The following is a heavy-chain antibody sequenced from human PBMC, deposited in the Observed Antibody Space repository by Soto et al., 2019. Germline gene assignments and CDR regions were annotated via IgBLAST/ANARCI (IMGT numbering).Heavy chain of an antibody. CDR3: AKDRGSSGYYNPNWFDP. Sequence: GGSLRLSCAASGFTFSSYAMSWVRQAPGKGLEWVSAISGSGGSTYYADSVKGRFTISRDNSKNTLYLQMNSLRAEDTAVYYCAKDRGSSGYYNPNWFDPWGQGTLVTVSS. CDR1: GFTFSSYA. V-gene: IGHV3-23*01. D-gene: IGHD3-22*01. CDR2: ISGSGGST. J-gene: IGHJ5*02.